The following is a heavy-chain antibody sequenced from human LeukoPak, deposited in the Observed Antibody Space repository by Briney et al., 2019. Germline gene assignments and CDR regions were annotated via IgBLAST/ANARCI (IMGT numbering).Heavy chain of an antibody. CDR2: ISPYNGNT. J-gene: IGHJ3*02. D-gene: IGHD3-10*01. CDR3: AREPDYYGSGSYYTDAFDI. Sequence: ASVKVSCKASGYTFTSYGISWVRQAPGQGLEWMGWISPYNGNTNYEQKLQGRVTMTTDTPTSTAYMELRSLRSDDTAVYYCAREPDYYGSGSYYTDAFDIWGQGTMVTVSS. CDR1: GYTFTSYG. V-gene: IGHV1-18*01.